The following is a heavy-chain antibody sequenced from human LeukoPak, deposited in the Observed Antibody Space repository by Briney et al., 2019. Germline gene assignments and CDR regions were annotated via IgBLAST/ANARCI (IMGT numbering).Heavy chain of an antibody. Sequence: ASVKVSCKASGYTFTSYYMHWVRQAPGQGLEWMGIINPSSGSTSYAQKFQGRVTMTRDTSTSTVYMELSSLRSEDTAVYYCTRDPGGSGWYRDTDYWGQGTLVTVSS. CDR1: GYTFTSYY. CDR2: INPSSGST. V-gene: IGHV1-46*01. CDR3: TRDPGGSGWYRDTDY. J-gene: IGHJ4*02. D-gene: IGHD6-19*01.